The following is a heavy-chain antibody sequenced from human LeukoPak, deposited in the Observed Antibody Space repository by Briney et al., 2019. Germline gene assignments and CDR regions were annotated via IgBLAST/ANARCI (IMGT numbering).Heavy chain of an antibody. J-gene: IGHJ6*04. CDR3: AREGIPGPKDV. V-gene: IGHV3-30-3*01. CDR2: ISYDGSNK. Sequence: GGSLRLSCAASGFTFSSYAMHWVRQAPGKGLEWVAVISYDGSNKYYADSVKGRFTISRDNSKNTLYLQMNSLRAEDTAVYYCAREGIPGPKDVWGKGTTVTVSS. CDR1: GFTFSSYA. D-gene: IGHD6-13*01.